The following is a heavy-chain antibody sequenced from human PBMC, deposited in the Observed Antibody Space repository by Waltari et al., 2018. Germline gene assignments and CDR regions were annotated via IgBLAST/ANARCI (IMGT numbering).Heavy chain of an antibody. CDR1: GFRIGSSA. CDR2: ITRQATT. V-gene: IGHV3-23*01. Sequence: EVQFLESGGDLVLPGGSLRLSCAASGFRIGSSAMSGVRQAPGKGPEWVASITRQATTYYAGSVRGRFAISRDESDNKLYLQMSGLRAEDTAMYYCAKDHASSGWPTFDSWGQGTQVTVSS. D-gene: IGHD6-19*01. J-gene: IGHJ4*02. CDR3: AKDHASSGWPTFDS.